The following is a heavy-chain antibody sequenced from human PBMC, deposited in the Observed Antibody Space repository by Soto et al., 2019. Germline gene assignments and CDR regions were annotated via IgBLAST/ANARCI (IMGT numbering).Heavy chain of an antibody. CDR1: GFTFSTYV. V-gene: IGHV3-30*14. Sequence: VQLVESGGGVVQPGRSLRLSCIASGFTFSTYVMHWVRQAPGEGLEWVAGISVDGGSTHYTDSVKGRFTISRDNAKNTVYLQMDSLTVEETTVYYCAREDESSGHAGTFKHWGQGTLVTVSS. J-gene: IGHJ1*01. CDR3: AREDESSGHAGTFKH. D-gene: IGHD3-22*01. CDR2: ISVDGGST.